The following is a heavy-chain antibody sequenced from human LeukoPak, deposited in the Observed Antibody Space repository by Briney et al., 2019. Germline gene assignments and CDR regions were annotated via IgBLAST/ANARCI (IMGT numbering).Heavy chain of an antibody. Sequence: GGSLRLSCAASGFTFDDYGMSWVRQAPGKGLEWVSGINWNGGSTGYADSVKGRFTISRDNAKTSLYLQMNSLRAEDTAVYYCANDGAYYDSSTDAFDIWGQGTMVTVSS. CDR1: GFTFDDYG. CDR2: INWNGGST. CDR3: ANDGAYYDSSTDAFDI. V-gene: IGHV3-20*04. J-gene: IGHJ3*02. D-gene: IGHD3-22*01.